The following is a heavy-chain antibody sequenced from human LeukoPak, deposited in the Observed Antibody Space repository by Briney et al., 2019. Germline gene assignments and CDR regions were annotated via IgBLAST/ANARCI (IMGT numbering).Heavy chain of an antibody. CDR1: GFTFSSYW. Sequence: GGFLRLSCAASGFTFSSYWMSWVRQAPGKGLEWVANIKQDGSDKYYVASVKGRFTISRDNAKNSLYLQMSRLRAEDTAVYYCARDSDDRSWNGLFDYWGQGTLVTVSS. CDR3: ARDSDDRSWNGLFDY. D-gene: IGHD6-13*01. CDR2: IKQDGSDK. J-gene: IGHJ4*02. V-gene: IGHV3-7*01.